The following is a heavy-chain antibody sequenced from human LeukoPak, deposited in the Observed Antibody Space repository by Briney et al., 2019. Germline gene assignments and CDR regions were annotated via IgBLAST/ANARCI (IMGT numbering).Heavy chain of an antibody. D-gene: IGHD3-22*01. V-gene: IGHV4-38-2*02. J-gene: IGHJ5*02. CDR3: AREPTQYYYDSSGYYHEAQNWFDP. CDR1: GYSISSGYY. CDR2: IYHSGST. Sequence: PSETLSLTCTVFGYSISSGYYWGWIRQPPGKGLEWIGSIYHSGSTYYNPSLKSRVTISVDTSKNQFSLKLSSVTAADTAVYYCAREPTQYYYDSSGYYHEAQNWFDPWGQGTLVTVSS.